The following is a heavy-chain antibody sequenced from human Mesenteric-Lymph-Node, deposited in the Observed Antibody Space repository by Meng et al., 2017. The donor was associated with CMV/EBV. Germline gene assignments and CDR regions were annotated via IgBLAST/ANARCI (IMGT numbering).Heavy chain of an antibody. CDR3: RTLNWFDP. CDR2: VYYGGNT. J-gene: IGHJ5*02. V-gene: IGHV4-39*07. CDR1: VTSTSDGPISSSNNH. Sequence: SETLSLTCTVSVTSTSDGPISSSNNHWGWIRQPPGKGLEWIGSVYYGGNTDYNPSLRSRVTISVDTSKTQFSLKMTSVTAADTAVYYCRTLNWFDPWGQGTLVTVSS.